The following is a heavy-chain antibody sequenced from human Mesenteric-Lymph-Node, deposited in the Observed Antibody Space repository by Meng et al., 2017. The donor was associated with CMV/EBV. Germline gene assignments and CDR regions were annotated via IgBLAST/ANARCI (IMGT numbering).Heavy chain of an antibody. D-gene: IGHD2-2*01. V-gene: IGHV3-21*01. CDR2: ISSSSSYI. Sequence: GESLKISCAASGFTFSSYSMNWVRQAPGKGLEWVSSISSSSSYIYYADSVKGRFTISRDNAKNTLHLQMNSLRAEDTAVYYCARDLCTSCQGYPDYWGQGTLVTVSS. CDR1: GFTFSSYS. J-gene: IGHJ4*02. CDR3: ARDLCTSCQGYPDY.